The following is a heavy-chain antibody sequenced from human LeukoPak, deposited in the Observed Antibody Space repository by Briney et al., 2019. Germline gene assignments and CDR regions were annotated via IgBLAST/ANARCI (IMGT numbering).Heavy chain of an antibody. CDR2: IYSGGST. D-gene: IGHD3-22*01. CDR3: ARDPQYYYDSSGLD. CDR1: GFTVSSNY. V-gene: IGHV3-66*01. J-gene: IGHJ4*02. Sequence: GGSLRLSCAASGFTVSSNYMSWVRQAPGKGLEWVSVIYSGGSTYYADSVKGGFTISRDNSKNTLYLQMNSLRAEDTAVYYCARDPQYYYDSSGLDWGQGTLVTVSS.